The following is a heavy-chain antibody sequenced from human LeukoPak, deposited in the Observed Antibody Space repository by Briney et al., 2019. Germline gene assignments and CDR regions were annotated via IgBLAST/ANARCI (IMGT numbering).Heavy chain of an antibody. V-gene: IGHV3-23*01. CDR1: GFTFSSYA. CDR2: ISGSGGST. J-gene: IGHJ3*02. CDR3: ARDGSYLRDAFDI. Sequence: GGSLRLSCAASGFTFSSYAMSWVRQAPGKGLEWVSAISGSGGSTYYADSVKGRFTISRDNSKNTLYLQMNSLRAEDTAVYYCARDGSYLRDAFDIWGQGTMVTVSS. D-gene: IGHD1-26*01.